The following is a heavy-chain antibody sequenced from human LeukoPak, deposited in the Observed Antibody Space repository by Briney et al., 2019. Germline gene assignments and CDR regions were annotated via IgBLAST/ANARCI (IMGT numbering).Heavy chain of an antibody. CDR3: ARIAPSHSWDQGFLGGVNDY. Sequence: ASVKVSCKASGYTFTSYGISWVRQAPGQGLEWMGWISAYNGNTNYAQKLQGRVTMTTDTSTSTAYMELRSLRSDETAVYYWARIAPSHSWDQGFLGGVNDYWGQGTLVTVSS. CDR1: GYTFTSYG. CDR2: ISAYNGNT. D-gene: IGHD3-16*01. J-gene: IGHJ4*02. V-gene: IGHV1-18*01.